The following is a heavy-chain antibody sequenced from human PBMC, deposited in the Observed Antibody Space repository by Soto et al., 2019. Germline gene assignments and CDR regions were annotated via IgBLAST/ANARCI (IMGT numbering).Heavy chain of an antibody. V-gene: IGHV4-59*12. CDR2: IYYSGGT. J-gene: IGHJ6*02. CDR3: ARAHYGDYGYGMDV. Sequence: PSETMSVTSTVAGGYISSYYWSWIRQHPGKGLEWIGYIYYSGGTYYNPSLKSRVTISVDRSKNQFSLKLSSVTAADTAVYYCARAHYGDYGYGMDVWGQGTTVTVSS. CDR1: GGYISSYY. D-gene: IGHD4-17*01.